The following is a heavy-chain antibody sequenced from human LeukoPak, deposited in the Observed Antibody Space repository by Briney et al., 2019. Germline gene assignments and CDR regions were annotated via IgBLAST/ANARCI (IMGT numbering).Heavy chain of an antibody. D-gene: IGHD3-3*01. J-gene: IGHJ4*02. CDR1: GGSVSSGSYY. V-gene: IGHV4-61*01. CDR2: IYYSGST. Sequence: SETLSLTCTVSGGSVSSGSYYWSWNRQPPGRGLEWIGYIYYSGSTNYNPSLKSRVTISVDTSKNQFSLKLSSVTAADTAVYYCARGGVVADYWGQGTLVTVSS. CDR3: ARGGVVADY.